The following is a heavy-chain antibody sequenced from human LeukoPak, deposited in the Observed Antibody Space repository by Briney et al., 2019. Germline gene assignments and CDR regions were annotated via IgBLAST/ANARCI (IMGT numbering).Heavy chain of an antibody. V-gene: IGHV4-59*01. CDR1: GASISPDY. Sequence: SETLSLTCTVSGASISPDYWSWLRQPPGKGLEWIGYVHHTGTTRYNPSLNSRVTISVDTSQNQSSLRLRSVTATDTAVYYCARGAGWYGSWGQGTLVAVSS. CDR2: VHHTGTT. J-gene: IGHJ5*01. CDR3: ARGAGWYGS.